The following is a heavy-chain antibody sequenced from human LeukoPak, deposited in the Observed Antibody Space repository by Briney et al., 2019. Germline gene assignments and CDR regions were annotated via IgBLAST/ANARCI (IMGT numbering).Heavy chain of an antibody. J-gene: IGHJ4*02. Sequence: ASVKVSCKASGYTFTSYYMHWVRQAPGQGLEWMGIINPSGGSTSYAQKFQGRVTMTRDTSTSTVYMELSSLRSEDTAVYYCARAAGAMVRGVITVIDYWGQGTLVTVSS. CDR1: GYTFTSYY. D-gene: IGHD3-10*01. CDR2: INPSGGST. V-gene: IGHV1-46*01. CDR3: ARAAGAMVRGVITVIDY.